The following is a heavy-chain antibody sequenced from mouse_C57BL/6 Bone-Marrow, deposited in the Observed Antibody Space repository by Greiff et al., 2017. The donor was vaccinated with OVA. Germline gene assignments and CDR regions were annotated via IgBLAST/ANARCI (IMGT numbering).Heavy chain of an antibody. CDR3: ATLFVDY. J-gene: IGHJ4*01. V-gene: IGHV14-3*01. CDR1: GFNFKNTY. CDR2: IDPANGNT. Sequence: VQLQQSVAELVRPGASVKLSCTASGFNFKNTYMHWVKQRPEQGLEWIGRIDPANGNTKYAPKFQGKATITADTTSNTAYLHLSTLASEGAAIYYCATLFVDYWGQGTSVTVSS.